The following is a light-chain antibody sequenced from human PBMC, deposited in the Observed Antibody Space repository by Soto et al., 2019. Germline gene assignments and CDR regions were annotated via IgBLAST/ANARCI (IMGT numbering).Light chain of an antibody. CDR1: QSVSNK. CDR3: QQYGSSPPGLT. V-gene: IGKV3-20*01. J-gene: IGKJ4*01. Sequence: EIVMTQSPATLSVSPGERATLSCRASQSVSNKLAWYQRRPGQAPRLLIYDASSRATGIPGRFGGSGSGTDFTLTISRLEPEDFAVYYCQQYGSSPPGLTFGGGTKVDIK. CDR2: DAS.